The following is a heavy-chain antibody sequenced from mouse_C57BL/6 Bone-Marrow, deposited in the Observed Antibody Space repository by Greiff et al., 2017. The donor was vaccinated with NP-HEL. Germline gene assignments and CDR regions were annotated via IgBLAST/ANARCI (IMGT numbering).Heavy chain of an antibody. CDR1: GFTFSDYG. V-gene: IGHV5-17*01. J-gene: IGHJ4*01. CDR2: ISSGSSTI. CDR3: ARRTGYYYAMDY. Sequence: EVKVVESGGGLVKPGGSLKLSCAASGFTFSDYGMHWVRQAPEKGLEWVAYISSGSSTIYYADTVKGRFTISRDNAKNTLFLQMTSLRSEDTAMYYCARRTGYYYAMDYWGQGTSVTVSS. D-gene: IGHD4-1*01.